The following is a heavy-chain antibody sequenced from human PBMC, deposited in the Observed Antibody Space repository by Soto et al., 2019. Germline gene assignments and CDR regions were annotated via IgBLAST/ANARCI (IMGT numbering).Heavy chain of an antibody. V-gene: IGHV1-69*12. Sequence: QVQLVQSGAEVKKPGSSVKVSCKASGGTFSSYAISWVRQAPGQGLEWMGGIIPIFGTANHAKKFQGSVTITAGEPTSTAYMELRNLRSEDTSVYYCASVGSGSYSAWGQGTLVTVSS. CDR2: IIPIFGTA. CDR3: ASVGSGSYSA. CDR1: GGTFSSYA. J-gene: IGHJ4*02. D-gene: IGHD1-26*01.